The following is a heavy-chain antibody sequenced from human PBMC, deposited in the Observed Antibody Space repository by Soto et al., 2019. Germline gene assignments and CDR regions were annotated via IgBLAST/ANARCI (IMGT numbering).Heavy chain of an antibody. J-gene: IGHJ3*02. CDR3: ARDQFLDAFDI. V-gene: IGHV3-30-3*01. D-gene: IGHD2-21*01. CDR1: GFIFSSYS. Sequence: QVQLVESGGXVVQPGRSXRLSCAASGFIFSSYSMHXXRQAPGKGVEWVAMISNDGSNKDYVDSVKGRFTISRDNSNNTXSLXMNSLRAEETAVYYCARDQFLDAFDIWGQGTMVTVSS. CDR2: ISNDGSNK.